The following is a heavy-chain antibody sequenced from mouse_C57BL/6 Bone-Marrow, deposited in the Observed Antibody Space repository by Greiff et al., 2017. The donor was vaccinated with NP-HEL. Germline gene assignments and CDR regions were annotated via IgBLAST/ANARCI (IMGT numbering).Heavy chain of an antibody. CDR2: ISNLAYSI. D-gene: IGHD2-4*01. J-gene: IGHJ1*03. V-gene: IGHV5-15*01. CDR1: GFTFSDYG. Sequence: EVQVVESGGGLVQPGGSLKLSCAASGFTFSDYGMAWVRQAPRKGPEWVAFISNLAYSIYYADTVTGRFTISRENAKNTLYLEMSSLRSEDTAMYYCARREGDYFYWYFDVWGTGTTVTVSS. CDR3: ARREGDYFYWYFDV.